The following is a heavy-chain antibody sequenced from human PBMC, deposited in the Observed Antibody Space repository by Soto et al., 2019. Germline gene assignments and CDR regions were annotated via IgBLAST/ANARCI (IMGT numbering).Heavy chain of an antibody. CDR3: ANLMVAGGWFDP. V-gene: IGHV4-61*01. J-gene: IGHJ5*02. Sequence: QVQLQESGPGLVKPSETLSLTCSVSGGSVSSGSFYWGWVRQPPGKGLEWIGYIYYIGRTNYNPSLATRVTISVDTSKNQFSLRLSSMSAADTAVYYCANLMVAGGWFDPWGQGTLVIVSS. D-gene: IGHD2-15*01. CDR2: IYYIGRT. CDR1: GGSVSSGSFY.